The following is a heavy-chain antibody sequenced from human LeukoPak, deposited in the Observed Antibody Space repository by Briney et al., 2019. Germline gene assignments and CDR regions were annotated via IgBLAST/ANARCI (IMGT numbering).Heavy chain of an antibody. CDR1: GFTFSNYA. J-gene: IGHJ3*02. CDR2: ISYDGSNK. V-gene: IGHV3-30*04. D-gene: IGHD3-9*01. Sequence: PGGSLRLSCAASGFTFSNYALHWVRQAPGKGLEWVAVISYDGSNKFYADSVRGRFTISRDNSKNTLYLQMNSLRAEDTAVYYCAKAGVLRYFDWLSPGTDAFDTWGQGTMVTVSS. CDR3: AKAGVLRYFDWLSPGTDAFDT.